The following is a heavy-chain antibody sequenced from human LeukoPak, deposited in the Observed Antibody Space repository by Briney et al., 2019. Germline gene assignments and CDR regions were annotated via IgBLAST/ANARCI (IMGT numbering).Heavy chain of an antibody. CDR3: ARDFLSDSSDYYYVWFDP. D-gene: IGHD3-22*01. V-gene: IGHV1-2*02. Sequence: ASVKVSCKASGYTFTGYYMHWVRQAPGQGLEWMGWISPDSGGTNYAQKFQGRVTMTRDTSISTAYMELSRLRSDDTAIYYCARDFLSDSSDYYYVWFDPWGQGTLVTVSA. CDR1: GYTFTGYY. J-gene: IGHJ5*02. CDR2: ISPDSGGT.